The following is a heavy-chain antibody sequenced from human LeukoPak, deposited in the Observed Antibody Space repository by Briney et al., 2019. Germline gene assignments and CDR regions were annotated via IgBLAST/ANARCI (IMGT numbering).Heavy chain of an antibody. CDR2: IYPADSDI. Sequence: GESLKISCKGSGYSFTSYWIGWVRQMPGKGLEWMGIIYPADSDIRYSPSFQGQVTISADKSISTVYLQWSSLKASDTAMYYCARQEYCSGGSCYTWFDPWGQGTLVTVSS. CDR1: GYSFTSYW. V-gene: IGHV5-51*01. D-gene: IGHD2-15*01. CDR3: ARQEYCSGGSCYTWFDP. J-gene: IGHJ5*02.